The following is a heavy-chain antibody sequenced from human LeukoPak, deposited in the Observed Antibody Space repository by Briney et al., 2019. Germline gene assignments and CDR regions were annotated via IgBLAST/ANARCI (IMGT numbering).Heavy chain of an antibody. D-gene: IGHD1-26*01. CDR3: ARDWYSGSFPLDY. V-gene: IGHV3-11*04. CDR2: ISSSGSSI. J-gene: IGHJ4*02. Sequence: GGSLRLSCAASGFTFSDYYMTWIRQAPGKGLEWVSYISSSGSSIYYADSVKGRFTISRDNARNSLYLQINSLRAEDTAVYYCARDWYSGSFPLDYWGQGTLVTVSS. CDR1: GFTFSDYY.